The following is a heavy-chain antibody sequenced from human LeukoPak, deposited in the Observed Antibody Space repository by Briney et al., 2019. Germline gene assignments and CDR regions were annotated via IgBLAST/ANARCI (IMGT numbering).Heavy chain of an antibody. CDR1: GGTFSSYA. CDR3: ARGHRIAAAGTGCYYVMDV. J-gene: IGHJ6*02. CDR2: IIPIFGTS. V-gene: IGHV1-69*13. D-gene: IGHD6-13*01. Sequence: GASVKVSCKASGGTFSSYAISWVRQAPGQGLEWMGGIIPIFGTSNYAQKFQGRVTITADESTTTAYMELSSLKSEDTAVYYCARGHRIAAAGTGCYYVMDVWGQGTTVTVSS.